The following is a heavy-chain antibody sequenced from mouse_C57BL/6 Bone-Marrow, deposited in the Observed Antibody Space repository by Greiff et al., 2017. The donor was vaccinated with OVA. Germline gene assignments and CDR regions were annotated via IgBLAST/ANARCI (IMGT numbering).Heavy chain of an antibody. CDR3: ASSIYYYRFDY. CDR1: GYTFTNFW. V-gene: IGHV1-63*01. CDR2: IYPGGGYT. J-gene: IGHJ2*01. Sequence: QVQLKQSGAELVRPGTSVKMSCKASGYTFTNFWIGWAKQRPGHGLEWIGDIYPGGGYTNYIEKFKGKATLTADKSSSTAYMQFSSLTSEDSAIYYCASSIYYYRFDYWGQGTTLTVSS. D-gene: IGHD1-1*01.